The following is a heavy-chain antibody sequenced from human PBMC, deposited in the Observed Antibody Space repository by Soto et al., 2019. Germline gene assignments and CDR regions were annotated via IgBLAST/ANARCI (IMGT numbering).Heavy chain of an antibody. CDR2: IIPMLGTA. Sequence: QVRLVQSGAEVKKPGSSVKVSCKASGGTFSSSALNWVRQAPGQGLEWMGGIIPMLGTANYAQKFQGRVTITADKSTKTAYMELSSLRSEDTAVYYCTRGVPSNADVDYWGQGTLVTVSS. D-gene: IGHD3-10*01. V-gene: IGHV1-69*06. J-gene: IGHJ4*02. CDR3: TRGVPSNADVDY. CDR1: GGTFSSSA.